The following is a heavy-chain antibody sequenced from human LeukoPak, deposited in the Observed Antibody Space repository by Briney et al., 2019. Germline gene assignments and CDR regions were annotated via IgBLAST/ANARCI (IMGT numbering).Heavy chain of an antibody. CDR3: ARNNPSSPTIDY. J-gene: IGHJ4*02. CDR1: GFTFSNYS. CDR2: IRSSSSTI. Sequence: PGGSLRLSCEASGFTFSNYSMNWVRQAPGKGLEWVSYIRSSSSTIYYADSVKGRFTISRDNAKNSLYLQMNSVRAEDTAVYYCARNNPSSPTIDYWGQGTLVTVSS. V-gene: IGHV3-48*01. D-gene: IGHD6-6*01.